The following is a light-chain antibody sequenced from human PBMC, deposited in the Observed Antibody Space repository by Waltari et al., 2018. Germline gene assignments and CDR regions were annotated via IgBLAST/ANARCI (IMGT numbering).Light chain of an antibody. CDR1: QNILYSSNNKKY. CDR2: SAS. J-gene: IGKJ5*01. Sequence: DIVMTQSPDSLAVSLGERATIHCKSSQNILYSSNNKKYLAWFQQKPGQPPKLLIYSASTRESGVPERFSGSGSGTDFTLTINSLQAEDVAVYYCQQYYSAPITFGQGTRLEIK. V-gene: IGKV4-1*01. CDR3: QQYYSAPIT.